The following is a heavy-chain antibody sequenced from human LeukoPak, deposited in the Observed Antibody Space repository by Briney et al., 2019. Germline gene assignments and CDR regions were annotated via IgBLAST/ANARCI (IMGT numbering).Heavy chain of an antibody. D-gene: IGHD3-22*01. CDR1: GFTFSSYG. CDR3: ARGGDDYYDSSGYYLFDY. J-gene: IGHJ4*02. V-gene: IGHV3-33*01. CDR2: IWYDGSNK. Sequence: PGGSLRLSCAASGFTFSSYGMHWVRQAPGKGLEWVAVIWYDGSNKYYADSVKGRFTISRDNSKNTLYLQMNSLRAEDTAVYYCARGGDDYYDSSGYYLFDYWGQGTLVTVSS.